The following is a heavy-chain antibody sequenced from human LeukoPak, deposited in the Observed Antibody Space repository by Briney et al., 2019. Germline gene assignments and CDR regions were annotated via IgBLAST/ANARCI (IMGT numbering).Heavy chain of an antibody. V-gene: IGHV3-11*01. Sequence: GGSLRLSCAASGFTFSDYYMSWIRQAPGKGLEWVSYISSSGSTIYYADSVKGRFTISRDNAKNSLCLQMNSLRAEDTAVYYCARPDYMYYDYVLGGAFDIWGQGTMVTVSS. D-gene: IGHD3-16*01. CDR1: GFTFSDYY. CDR2: ISSSGSTI. J-gene: IGHJ3*02. CDR3: ARPDYMYYDYVLGGAFDI.